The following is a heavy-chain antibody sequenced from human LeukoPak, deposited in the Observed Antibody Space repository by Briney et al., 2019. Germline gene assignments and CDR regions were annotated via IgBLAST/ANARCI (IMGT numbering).Heavy chain of an antibody. CDR1: GFTFSSYA. V-gene: IGHV3-30*04. CDR2: ISYDGSNK. D-gene: IGHD2-8*01. CDR3: AKDRCSNGIGCYYYYMDV. Sequence: GGSLRLSCAASGFTFSSYAMHWVRQAPGKGLEWVAVISYDGSNKYYADSVKGRFSISRDSSKNILYLQVNSLRAEDTAVYYCAKDRCSNGIGCYYYYMDVWGKGTTVTIS. J-gene: IGHJ6*03.